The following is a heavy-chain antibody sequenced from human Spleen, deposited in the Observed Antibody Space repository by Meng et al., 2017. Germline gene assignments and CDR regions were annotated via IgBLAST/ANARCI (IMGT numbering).Heavy chain of an antibody. D-gene: IGHD5-18*01. CDR3: ARGGNNHGLGIDY. CDR2: INIDTGHT. Sequence: QVQFVQSGAEVKKRGDSVRVSCKASGDTFSRDVMHWVRQAPGQRPEWLGWINIDTGHTKYSETLQVGATMTRDTAAKTVYLALTGLKPEDTAVYYCARGGNNHGLGIDYWGQGTLVTVSS. V-gene: IGHV1-3*04. CDR1: GDTFSRDV. J-gene: IGHJ4*02.